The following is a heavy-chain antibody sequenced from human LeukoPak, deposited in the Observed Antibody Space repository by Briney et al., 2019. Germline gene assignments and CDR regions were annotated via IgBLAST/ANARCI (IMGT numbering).Heavy chain of an antibody. J-gene: IGHJ3*02. CDR3: ARDMMVAFDI. Sequence: PSETLSLICTVSGGSISSYYWSWIRQPPGKGLEWIGYIYYSGSTNYNPSLKSRVTISVDTSKNQFSLKLSSVTAADTAVYYCARDMMVAFDIWGQGTMVTVSS. D-gene: IGHD3-16*01. CDR2: IYYSGST. V-gene: IGHV4-59*01. CDR1: GGSISSYY.